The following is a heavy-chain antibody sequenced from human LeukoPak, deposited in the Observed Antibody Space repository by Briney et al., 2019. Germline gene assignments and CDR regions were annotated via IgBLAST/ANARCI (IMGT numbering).Heavy chain of an antibody. J-gene: IGHJ6*02. Sequence: GGSLRLSCAASGFTFSTYTMYWVRHPPGERLEWVSIIGSSGGGIHYADSVKGRFSISRDSSKNTVYLQMNSLRDEDTAVYYCARARPWDSSRSYYFGMDVWGHGTTVTVSS. CDR2: IGSSGGGI. CDR1: GFTFSTYT. V-gene: IGHV3-23*01. D-gene: IGHD3-22*01. CDR3: ARARPWDSSRSYYFGMDV.